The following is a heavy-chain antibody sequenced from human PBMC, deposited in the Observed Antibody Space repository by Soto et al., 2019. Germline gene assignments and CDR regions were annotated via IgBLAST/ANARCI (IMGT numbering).Heavy chain of an antibody. V-gene: IGHV1-2*04. CDR2: FNPNSGDT. Sequence: VASVKVSCKASGYTLSDYYMHWVRQAPGQGLEWMGWFNPNSGDTNYAQKFQGWVTMTRDTSITTAYMELSRLKSDDTAVYYCAREGGGIAAAGAGNDAFDIWGQGTMVTVSS. CDR1: GYTLSDYY. D-gene: IGHD6-13*01. J-gene: IGHJ3*02. CDR3: AREGGGIAAAGAGNDAFDI.